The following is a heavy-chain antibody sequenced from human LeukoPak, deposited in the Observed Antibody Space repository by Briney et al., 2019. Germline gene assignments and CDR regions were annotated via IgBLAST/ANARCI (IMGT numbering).Heavy chain of an antibody. J-gene: IGHJ3*02. D-gene: IGHD1-26*01. CDR2: IWYDGSNK. V-gene: IGHV3-33*01. CDR1: GFTFSTYA. Sequence: GGSLRLTCAASGFTFSTYAMHWVRQAPGKGLEWVAVIWYDGSNKYYADSVKGRFTISRDNSKNTLYLQMNSLRAEDTAVYYCARAFMGHDAFDIWGQGTMVTVSS. CDR3: ARAFMGHDAFDI.